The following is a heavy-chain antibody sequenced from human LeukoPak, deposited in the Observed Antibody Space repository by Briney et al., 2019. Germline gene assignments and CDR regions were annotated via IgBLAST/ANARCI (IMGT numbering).Heavy chain of an antibody. D-gene: IGHD6-13*01. CDR1: GYTFTSYD. V-gene: IGHV7-4-1*02. J-gene: IGHJ6*03. CDR2: INTNTGNP. Sequence: ASVKVSCKASGYTFTSYDINWVRQATGQGLEWMGWINTNTGNPTYAQGFTGRFVFSLDTSVSTAYLQISSLKAEDTAVYYCARIAAAGTGYYYYYMDVWGKGTTVTVSS. CDR3: ARIAAAGTGYYYYYMDV.